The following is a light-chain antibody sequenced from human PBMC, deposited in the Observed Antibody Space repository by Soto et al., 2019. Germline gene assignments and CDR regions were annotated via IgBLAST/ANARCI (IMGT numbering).Light chain of an antibody. CDR2: SNN. CDR1: SSNIGSNT. V-gene: IGLV1-44*01. Sequence: QSVLTQPPSASGTPGQRVTISCSGSSSNIGSNTVNWYQQLPGTAHKLLIYSNNQRPSGVPDRFSGSKSGTSASLAISGLQSEDEADYYCAAWYDSLNGVVFGGGTKLTVL. CDR3: AAWYDSLNGVV. J-gene: IGLJ2*01.